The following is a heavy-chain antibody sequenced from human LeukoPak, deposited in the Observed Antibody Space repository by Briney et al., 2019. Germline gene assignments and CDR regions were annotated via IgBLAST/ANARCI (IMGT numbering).Heavy chain of an antibody. CDR3: ARLLYYYDSIGARNHGFDY. D-gene: IGHD3-22*01. V-gene: IGHV5-51*01. CDR2: IYPGDSDT. CDR1: GYSFTSYW. Sequence: GESLEISCKGSGYSFTSYWIAWGRQMPGKGLEWMGIIYPGDSDTRYSPSFQGQVTISADKSISTAYLQWSSLKASDTAMYYCARLLYYYDSIGARNHGFDYWGQGTLVTVSS. J-gene: IGHJ4*02.